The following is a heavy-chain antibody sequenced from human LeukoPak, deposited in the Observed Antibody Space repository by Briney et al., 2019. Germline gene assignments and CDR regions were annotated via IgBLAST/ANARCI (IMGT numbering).Heavy chain of an antibody. CDR2: INLNSGGT. CDR1: GYTFTGYY. Sequence: ASAKVSCKASGYTFTGYYMHWVRQAPGQGLEWMGWINLNSGGTNYAQNFQGRVTMTRDTSISTAYMELSRLRSDDTAVYYCARDRVTVLTPFFDYWGQGTLVSVSS. D-gene: IGHD4-23*01. V-gene: IGHV1-2*02. J-gene: IGHJ4*02. CDR3: ARDRVTVLTPFFDY.